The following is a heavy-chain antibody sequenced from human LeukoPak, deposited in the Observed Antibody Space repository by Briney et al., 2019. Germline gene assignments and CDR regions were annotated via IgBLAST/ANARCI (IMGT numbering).Heavy chain of an antibody. CDR1: GFTLFRHE. CDR3: AGSDTTGYIPREWDYWYFDL. Sequence: GRTPRLSSAASGFTLFRHEMNWVRHAPRKGRGWVSFIRRSGRNTDYADSVKGRFTISRDNAKNSLYLQMNSLRAEDTAVYYCAGSDTTGYIPREWDYWYFDLWGRGTLVTVSS. V-gene: IGHV3-48*03. CDR2: IRRSGRNT. D-gene: IGHD1-1*01. J-gene: IGHJ2*01.